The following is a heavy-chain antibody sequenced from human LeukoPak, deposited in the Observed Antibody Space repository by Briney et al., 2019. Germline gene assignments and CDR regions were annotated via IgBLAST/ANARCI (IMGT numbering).Heavy chain of an antibody. J-gene: IGHJ6*02. CDR2: ISWNSGSI. D-gene: IGHD5-24*01. CDR1: GFTFDDYA. CDR3: AKDLGDGYNRNYGMDV. V-gene: IGHV3-9*01. Sequence: GRSLRLSCAASGFTFDDYAMHWVRQAPGKGLEWVSGISWNSGSIGYADSVKGRFTISRDNAKNSLYLQMNSLRAEDTALCYCAKDLGDGYNRNYGMDVWGQGTTVTVSS.